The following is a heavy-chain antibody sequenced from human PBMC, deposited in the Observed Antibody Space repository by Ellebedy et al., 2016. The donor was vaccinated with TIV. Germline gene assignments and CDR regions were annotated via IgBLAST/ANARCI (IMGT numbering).Heavy chain of an antibody. CDR3: ARDYFRNYDHYYGMDV. CDR1: GCPISSYY. CDR2: VFSSGST. J-gene: IGHJ6*02. V-gene: IGHV4-59*01. D-gene: IGHD1-7*01. Sequence: MPSDTLSLTCTVSGCPISSYYWSWIRQPPGKGLEWIGYVFSSGSTNYNPSLKSRVTISVDTSKNQFSLKLSSLTAADTAAYYCARDYFRNYDHYYGMDVWGQGTTVTVSS.